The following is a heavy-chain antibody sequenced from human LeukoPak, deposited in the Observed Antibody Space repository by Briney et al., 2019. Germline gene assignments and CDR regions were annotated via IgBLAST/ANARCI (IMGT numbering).Heavy chain of an antibody. V-gene: IGHV3-48*03. CDR2: ISSSGSTI. J-gene: IGHJ3*02. Sequence: GGSLRLSCAASGFTFSSYEMNWVRQAPGKGLQWVSYISSSGSTIYYADSVKGRFTISRDNAKNSLYLQMNSLRAEDTAVYYCARDAVGARVDAFDIWGQGTMVTVSS. CDR1: GFTFSSYE. D-gene: IGHD1-26*01. CDR3: ARDAVGARVDAFDI.